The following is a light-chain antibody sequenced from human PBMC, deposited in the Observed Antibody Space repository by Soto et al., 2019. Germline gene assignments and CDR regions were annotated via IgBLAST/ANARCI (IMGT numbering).Light chain of an antibody. CDR1: SSDIGTNY. V-gene: IGLV1-47*01. CDR3: AAWDDSLSGRGV. J-gene: IGLJ2*01. Sequence: QSVLTQPPSASGIPGQRVTISCSGSSSDIGTNYVYWYQQLPGTAPKLLIYRNNQRPSGVPDRFSGSKSGTSASLAISGLRSEDEADYFCAAWDDSLSGRGVFGGGTKVTVL. CDR2: RNN.